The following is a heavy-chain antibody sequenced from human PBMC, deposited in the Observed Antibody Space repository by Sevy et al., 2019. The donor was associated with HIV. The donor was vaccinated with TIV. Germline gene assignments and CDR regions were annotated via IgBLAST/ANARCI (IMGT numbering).Heavy chain of an antibody. CDR1: GFTFSNYW. J-gene: IGHJ3*02. Sequence: GGSLRLSCAASGFTFSNYWMHWVRQAPGKGLVWISRINNAGSNTKYADSVKGRFTTSRDNAKNTLYLQMNSLRAEDTAVYYCGREMISMVPGVPDAFDIWGQGTMVTVSS. CDR3: GREMISMVPGVPDAFDI. CDR2: INNAGSNT. D-gene: IGHD3-10*01. V-gene: IGHV3-74*03.